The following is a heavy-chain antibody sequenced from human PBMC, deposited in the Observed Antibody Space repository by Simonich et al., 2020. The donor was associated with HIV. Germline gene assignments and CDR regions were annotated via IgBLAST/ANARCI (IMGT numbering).Heavy chain of an antibody. CDR3: AAVKYYYDSSGFSYDGVDV. D-gene: IGHD3-22*01. J-gene: IGHJ3*01. V-gene: IGHV1-24*01. CDR1: GYTLTELS. Sequence: QVQLVQSGAEVKKPGASVKVSCKVSGYTLTELSMHWVRQAPGKGVEWMGGVNPEEGETIYAQKFQGRVTMTEDSSTDTAHMELSSLTSEDTAVYFCAAVKYYYDSSGFSYDGVDVWGQGTMVTVSS. CDR2: VNPEEGET.